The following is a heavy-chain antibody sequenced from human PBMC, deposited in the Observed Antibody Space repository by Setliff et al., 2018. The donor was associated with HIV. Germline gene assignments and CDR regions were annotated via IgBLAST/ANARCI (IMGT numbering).Heavy chain of an antibody. CDR1: GGSISSYY. V-gene: IGHV4-59*12. CDR2: IYYSGST. D-gene: IGHD3-22*01. CDR3: ARGDTYYHDRSGYVKSALDAFDH. J-gene: IGHJ4*02. Sequence: KSSETLSLTCTVSGGSISSYYWSWIRQPPGKGLEWIGYIYYSGSTNYNPSLKSRVTISVDTSKNQFSLKLNSVTAADTAVYHCARGDTYYHDRSGYVKSALDAFDHWGPGTLVTVSS.